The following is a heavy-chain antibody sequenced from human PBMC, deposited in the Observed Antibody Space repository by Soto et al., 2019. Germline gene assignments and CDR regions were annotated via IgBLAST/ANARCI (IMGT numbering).Heavy chain of an antibody. D-gene: IGHD3-3*01. CDR1: GFSLSTSGVG. Sequence: SGPTLVNPTQTLTLTCTFSGFSLSTSGVGVGWIRQPPGKALEWLALIYWDDDKRYSPSLKSRLTITKDTSKNQVVLTMTNMEPVETAPYYFSHKNFVAVYYDFWGGYSAQVGLFDPLGQGTLVTVSS. V-gene: IGHV2-5*02. J-gene: IGHJ5*02. CDR3: SHKNFVAVYYDFWGGYSAQVGLFDP. CDR2: IYWDDDK.